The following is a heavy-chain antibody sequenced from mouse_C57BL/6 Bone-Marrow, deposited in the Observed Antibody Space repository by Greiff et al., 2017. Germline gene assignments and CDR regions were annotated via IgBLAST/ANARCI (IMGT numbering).Heavy chain of an antibody. D-gene: IGHD4-1*01. CDR3: ARLLGRAMDY. Sequence: VQLQQPGAELVRPGSSVKLSCKASGYTFTSYWMHWVKQRPIQGLEWIGNIDPSDSETHYNQKFKDKATLTVDKSSSTAYMQLSSQTSEDSAVYYCARLLGRAMDYWGQGTSVTVSS. CDR2: IDPSDSET. CDR1: GYTFTSYW. V-gene: IGHV1-52*01. J-gene: IGHJ4*01.